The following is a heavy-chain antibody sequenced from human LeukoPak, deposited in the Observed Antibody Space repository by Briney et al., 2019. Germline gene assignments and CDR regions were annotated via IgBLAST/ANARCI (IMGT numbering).Heavy chain of an antibody. J-gene: IGHJ5*02. Sequence: SQTLSLTCTVSGGSISSGDDYWSWTRQPPGKGLEWIGRIYTSGSTNYNPSLKSRVTISVDTSKNQFSLKLSPVTAADTAVYYCAREYIVLMVYATGTFDPWGHGTLVTVSS. CDR1: GGSISSGDDY. CDR2: IYTSGST. CDR3: AREYIVLMVYATGTFDP. V-gene: IGHV4-61*02. D-gene: IGHD2-8*01.